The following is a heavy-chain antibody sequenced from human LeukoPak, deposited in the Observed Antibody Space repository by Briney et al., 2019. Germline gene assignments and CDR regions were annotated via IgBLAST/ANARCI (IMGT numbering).Heavy chain of an antibody. CDR3: ARVPLSDSSGHYYPH. CDR2: IIPIFGTA. Sequence: ASVKVSCKASGGTFSSYAISWVRQAPGQGLEWMGGIIPIFGTANYAQKFQGRVTITADESTSTAYMELSSLSSEDTAVYYCARVPLSDSSGHYYPHWGQGTLVTVSS. CDR1: GGTFSSYA. J-gene: IGHJ1*01. V-gene: IGHV1-69*13. D-gene: IGHD3-22*01.